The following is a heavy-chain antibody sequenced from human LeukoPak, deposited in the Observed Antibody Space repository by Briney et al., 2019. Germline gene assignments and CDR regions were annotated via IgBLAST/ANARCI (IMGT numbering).Heavy chain of an antibody. CDR3: ARHLPPGFGSWHGGIQH. CDR2: SSYSGST. Sequence: SETLSLTCTVSGGSISGYHWSWIRQPPGKGLEWIGYSSYSGSTKYDPSLESRVTISVDTSKNEFSLSLSSVTAADTAVYYCARHLPPGFGSWHGGIQHWGQGTLVTVSS. V-gene: IGHV4-59*08. CDR1: GGSISGYH. J-gene: IGHJ1*01. D-gene: IGHD1-14*01.